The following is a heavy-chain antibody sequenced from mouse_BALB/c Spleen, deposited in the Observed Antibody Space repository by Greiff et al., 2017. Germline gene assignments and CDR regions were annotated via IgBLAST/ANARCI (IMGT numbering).Heavy chain of an antibody. J-gene: IGHJ3*01. CDR3: ARWSYNGFSFAY. D-gene: IGHD2-3*01. V-gene: IGHV5-17*02. CDR2: ISSGSSTI. CDR1: GFTFSSFG. Sequence: EVKLVESGGGLVQPGGSRKLSCAASGFTFSSFGMHWVRQAPEKGLEWVAYISSGSSTIYYADTVKGRFTITRDNPKNTLFLQMTSLRSEDTAMYYCARWSYNGFSFAYWGQGTLVTVSA.